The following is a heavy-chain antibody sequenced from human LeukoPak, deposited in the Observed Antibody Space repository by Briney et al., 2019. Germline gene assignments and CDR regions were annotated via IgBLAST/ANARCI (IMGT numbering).Heavy chain of an antibody. Sequence: GGSLRLSCAATGFPFYGYWMTWLRQAPGKGLEWVANINQDQSHKYYLGSVEGRFTISRDNAKNSLYLQMDSLRAEDTAIYYCARVIGGYDTVDCWGQGSLVTVSS. CDR3: ARVIGGYDTVDC. CDR2: INQDQSHK. V-gene: IGHV3-7*01. D-gene: IGHD3-22*01. J-gene: IGHJ4*02. CDR1: GFPFYGYW.